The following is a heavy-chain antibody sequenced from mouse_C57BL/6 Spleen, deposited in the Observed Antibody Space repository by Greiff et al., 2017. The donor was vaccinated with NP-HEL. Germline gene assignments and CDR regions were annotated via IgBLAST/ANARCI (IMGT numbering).Heavy chain of an antibody. D-gene: IGHD1-1*01. CDR1: GYTFTSYD. CDR3: ARPIYYGSSYYFDY. V-gene: IGHV1-85*01. Sequence: VKLMESGPELVKPGASVKLSCKASGYTFTSYDINWVKQRPGQGLEWIGWIYPRDGSTKYNEKFKGKATLTVDTSSSTAYMELHSLTSEDSAVYFCARPIYYGSSYYFDYWGQGTTLTVSS. CDR2: IYPRDGST. J-gene: IGHJ2*01.